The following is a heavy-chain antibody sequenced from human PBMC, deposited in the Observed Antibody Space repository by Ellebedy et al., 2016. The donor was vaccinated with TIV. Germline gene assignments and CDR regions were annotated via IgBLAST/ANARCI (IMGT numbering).Heavy chain of an antibody. Sequence: GGSLRLSCAASGFTFSSYAMSWVRQAPGKGLEWVSVLSGSGAITYYADSVKGRFTISRDNSNNTVYLLMDSLRAEDTAIYYCAKAPGFSSNVRYFDFWGRGTLVTVSS. CDR3: AKAPGFSSNVRYFDF. CDR1: GFTFSSYA. CDR2: LSGSGAIT. J-gene: IGHJ2*01. V-gene: IGHV3-23*01. D-gene: IGHD6-13*01.